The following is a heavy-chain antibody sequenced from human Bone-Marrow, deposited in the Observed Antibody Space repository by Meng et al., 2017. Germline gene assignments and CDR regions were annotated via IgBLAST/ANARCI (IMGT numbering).Heavy chain of an antibody. Sequence: GESLKISCAASGFTFSSYWMSWVRQAPGKGLEWVANIKQDGSEKYYVDSVKGRFTISRDNAKSSLYLQMNSLRAEDTAVYYCARDRAVAVTTEASDYWGQGTLVTVSS. CDR1: GFTFSSYW. CDR3: ARDRAVAVTTEASDY. CDR2: IKQDGSEK. V-gene: IGHV3-7*01. J-gene: IGHJ4*02. D-gene: IGHD6-19*01.